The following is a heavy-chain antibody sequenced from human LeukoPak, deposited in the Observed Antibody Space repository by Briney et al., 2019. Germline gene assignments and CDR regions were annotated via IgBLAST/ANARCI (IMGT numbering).Heavy chain of an antibody. D-gene: IGHD2-15*01. CDR1: GFTFSSYG. CDR2: IRYDGSSK. J-gene: IGHJ6*02. Sequence: PGGSLRLSCAASGFTFSSYGMHWVRQAPGKGLEWVAFIRYDGSSKYYADSVKGRFTISRDNSKNTLYLQMNSLRAEDTAVYYCAKDSHIVVVVAAPDYGMDVWGQGTTVTVSS. V-gene: IGHV3-30*02. CDR3: AKDSHIVVVVAAPDYGMDV.